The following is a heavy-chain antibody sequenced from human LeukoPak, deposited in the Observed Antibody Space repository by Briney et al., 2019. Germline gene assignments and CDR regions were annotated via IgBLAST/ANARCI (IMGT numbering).Heavy chain of an antibody. CDR2: IRHDESSK. Sequence: GGSLRLSCAASGFTFSTYGMHWVRQAPGKGLEWVSFIRHDESSKYYADSMEGRFTISRDNSKNALYLQMDSLRPEDTAVYCCARDQFPITIYGGAFDIWGQGTMVTVSS. V-gene: IGHV3-30*02. CDR3: ARDQFPITIYGGAFDI. CDR1: GFTFSTYG. J-gene: IGHJ3*02. D-gene: IGHD3-10*02.